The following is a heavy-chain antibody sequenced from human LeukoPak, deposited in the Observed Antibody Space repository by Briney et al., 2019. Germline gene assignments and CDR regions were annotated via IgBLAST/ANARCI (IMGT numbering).Heavy chain of an antibody. D-gene: IGHD6-13*01. CDR3: AKPPYSSSWAIDY. Sequence: GGSLRLSCAASGFTFSSYAMSWVRQAPGKGLEWVSAISTSGGTTYYADSVKGRFTISRDNSKNTLYLQMNSLRAEDTALYYCAKPPYSSSWAIDYWGQGTLVPVSS. CDR2: ISTSGGTT. CDR1: GFTFSSYA. J-gene: IGHJ4*02. V-gene: IGHV3-23*01.